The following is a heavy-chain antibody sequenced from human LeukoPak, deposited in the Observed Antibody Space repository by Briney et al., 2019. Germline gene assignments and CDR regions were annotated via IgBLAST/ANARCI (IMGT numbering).Heavy chain of an antibody. CDR2: IYTSGST. V-gene: IGHV4-4*07. CDR3: ARDRTYYDYVWGHAFDI. D-gene: IGHD3-16*01. J-gene: IGHJ3*02. CDR1: GGSISSYY. Sequence: SETLSLTCTVSGGSISSYYWSWIRQPAGKGLEWIGRIYTSGSTNCNPSLKSRVTMSVDTSKNQFSLKLSSVTAADTAVYYCARDRTYYDYVWGHAFDIWGQGTMVTVSS.